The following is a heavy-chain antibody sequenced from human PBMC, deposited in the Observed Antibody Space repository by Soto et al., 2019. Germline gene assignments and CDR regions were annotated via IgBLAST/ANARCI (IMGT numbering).Heavy chain of an antibody. CDR3: ARMGHYDFWSGYYFDY. V-gene: IGHV2-26*01. D-gene: IGHD3-3*01. J-gene: IGHJ4*02. CDR2: IFSNDEK. CDR1: GFSLSNARMG. Sequence: QVTLKESGPVLVKPTETLTLTCTVSGFSLSNARMGVSWIRQPPGKALEWLAHIFSNDEKSYSTSLKSRLTISKDTSKSQVVLTMTNMDPVDTATYYCARMGHYDFWSGYYFDYWGQGTLVTVSS.